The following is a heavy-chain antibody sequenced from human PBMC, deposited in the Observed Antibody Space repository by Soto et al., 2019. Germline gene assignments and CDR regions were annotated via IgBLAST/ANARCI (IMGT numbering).Heavy chain of an antibody. CDR2: IYSGGST. CDR1: GFTVSSNY. D-gene: IGHD6-19*01. CDR3: ARSSKGSGWFNYYYYYGMDV. Sequence: GGSLRLSCAASGFTVSSNYMSWVRQAPGKGLEWVSVIYSGGSTNYADSVQGRFTISRDNSKNTLYLQMNSRRAEDTAVYYCARSSKGSGWFNYYYYYGMDVWGQGTTVTVSS. J-gene: IGHJ6*02. V-gene: IGHV3-53*01.